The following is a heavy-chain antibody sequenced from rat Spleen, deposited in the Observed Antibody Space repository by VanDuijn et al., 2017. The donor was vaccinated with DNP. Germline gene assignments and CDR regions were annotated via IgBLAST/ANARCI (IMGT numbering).Heavy chain of an antibody. CDR1: GFTFSNYD. CDR3: ARYYGYNYAMDA. D-gene: IGHD1-9*01. J-gene: IGHJ4*01. Sequence: EVQLVESGGDLVQPGRSMTLSCAASGFTFSNYDMAWVRQAPKKGLEWVATINYDGSSTYYRDSVKGRFTISRNNAESTLYLQMDSLRSEDTATYYCARYYGYNYAMDAWGQGTSVTVSS. V-gene: IGHV5-7*01. CDR2: INYDGSST.